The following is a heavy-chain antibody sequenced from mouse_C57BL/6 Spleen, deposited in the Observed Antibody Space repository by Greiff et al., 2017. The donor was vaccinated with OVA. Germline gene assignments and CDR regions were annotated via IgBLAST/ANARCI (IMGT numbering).Heavy chain of an antibody. J-gene: IGHJ1*03. CDR3: ARSRYYGSSYYWYFDV. CDR1: GYTFTSYW. CDR2: IDPSDSYT. V-gene: IGHV1-50*01. D-gene: IGHD1-1*01. Sequence: QVQLQQPGAELVKPGASVKLSCKASGYTFTSYWMQWVKQRPGQGLEWIGEIDPSDSYTNYNQKFKGKATLTVDTSSSTAYMQLSSLTSEDSAVYYCARSRYYGSSYYWYFDVWGTGTTVTVSS.